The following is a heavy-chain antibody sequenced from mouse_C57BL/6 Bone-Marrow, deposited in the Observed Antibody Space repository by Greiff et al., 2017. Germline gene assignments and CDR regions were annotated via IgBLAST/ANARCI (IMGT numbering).Heavy chain of an antibody. D-gene: IGHD1-1*01. CDR1: GFTFSDYY. Sequence: DVMLVESGGGLVQPGGSLKLSCAASGFTFSDYYMYWVRQTPEKRLEWVAYISNGGGSTYYPDTVKGRFTISRDNAKNTLYLQMSRLKSEDTAMYYCARRIYYYPYYAMDYWGQGTSGTVSS. CDR3: ARRIYYYPYYAMDY. CDR2: ISNGGGST. V-gene: IGHV5-12*01. J-gene: IGHJ4*01.